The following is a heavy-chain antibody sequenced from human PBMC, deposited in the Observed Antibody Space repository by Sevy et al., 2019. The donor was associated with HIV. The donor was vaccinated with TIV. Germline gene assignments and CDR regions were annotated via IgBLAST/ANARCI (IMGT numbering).Heavy chain of an antibody. CDR1: GFSILDYG. CDR3: ANQRRTTLPLVVDH. Sequence: GGSLRLSCKVSGFSILDYGMSWVRQTPGKRLEWVSAMNRFGGDTKYADSVRGRFTMSRDTSDNVLYLQMNNLRAEDTALYYCANQRRTTLPLVVDHWGQGILVTVSS. CDR2: MNRFGGDT. J-gene: IGHJ4*02. D-gene: IGHD2-15*01. V-gene: IGHV3-23*01.